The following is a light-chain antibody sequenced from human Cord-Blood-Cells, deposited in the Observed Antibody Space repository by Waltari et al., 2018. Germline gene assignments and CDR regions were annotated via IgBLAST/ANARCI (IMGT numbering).Light chain of an antibody. J-gene: IGKJ2*01. CDR1: QSVSSY. CDR3: QQRSNWPGYT. CDR2: DAS. V-gene: IGKV3-11*01. Sequence: EIVLTQSPATLSLSPGERATLSCRASQSVSSYLAWYQQKPGQAPRLLIHDASNRATGIPARFSGSGSGTDFTLTISSLEPEDFAVYYCQQRSNWPGYTFGQGTKLEIK.